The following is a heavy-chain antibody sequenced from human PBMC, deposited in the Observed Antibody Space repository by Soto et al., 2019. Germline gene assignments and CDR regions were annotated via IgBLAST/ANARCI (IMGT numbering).Heavy chain of an antibody. CDR3: ARHGRAGNWFDP. D-gene: IGHD2-15*01. CDR2: IDPSDSYT. Sequence: GESLKISCKVSGYSFTSYWISWVRQMPGKVLEWMGRIDPSDSYTNYSPSFQGHVTISADKSISTAYLQWSSLKASDTAMYYCARHGRAGNWFDPWGQGTLYTVTS. CDR1: GYSFTSYW. V-gene: IGHV5-10-1*01. J-gene: IGHJ5*02.